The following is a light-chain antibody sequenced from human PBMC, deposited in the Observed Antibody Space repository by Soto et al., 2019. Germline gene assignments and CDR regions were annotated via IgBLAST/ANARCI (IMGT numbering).Light chain of an antibody. V-gene: IGKV3-11*01. J-gene: IGKJ1*01. CDR3: QQRAKWPRT. CDR1: QSVSNS. CDR2: GAS. Sequence: ELVLTQSPATLSLSPGERATLSCWASQSVSNSLAWFQQRPGQAPRLLIYGASDRATGIPARFSGTGSGTDFTLTISSLEPEDFAVYYCQQRAKWPRTFGQGTKVDIK.